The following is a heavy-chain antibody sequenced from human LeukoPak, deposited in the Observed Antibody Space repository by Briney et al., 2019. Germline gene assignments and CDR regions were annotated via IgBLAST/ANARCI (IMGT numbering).Heavy chain of an antibody. CDR3: AREKSGYYSYDY. Sequence: PGGSLRLSCAASGFTFNSYVMSWVRQAPGKGLEWIGYIYYSGSTNYNPSLKSRVTISVDTSKNQFSLKLSSVTAADTAVYYCAREKSGYYSYDYWGQGTLVTVSS. V-gene: IGHV4-59*01. D-gene: IGHD3-22*01. J-gene: IGHJ4*02. CDR2: IYYSGST. CDR1: GFTFNSYV.